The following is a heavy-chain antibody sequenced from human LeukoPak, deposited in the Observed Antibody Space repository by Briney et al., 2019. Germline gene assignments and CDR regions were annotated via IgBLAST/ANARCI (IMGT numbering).Heavy chain of an antibody. CDR3: ARASRYGGIMYYFDY. Sequence: ASVKVSCKASGYTFTGYYMHWVRQAPAQGLEWMGIINPSGGSTSYAQKFQGRVTMTRDTSTSTVYMELSSLRSEDTAVYYCARASRYGGIMYYFDYWGQGTLVTVSS. V-gene: IGHV1-46*01. CDR1: GYTFTGYY. CDR2: INPSGGST. J-gene: IGHJ4*02. D-gene: IGHD4-23*01.